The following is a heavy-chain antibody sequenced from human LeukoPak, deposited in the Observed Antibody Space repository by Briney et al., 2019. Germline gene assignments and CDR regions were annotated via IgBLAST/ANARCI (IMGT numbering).Heavy chain of an antibody. CDR3: ARHRFIGFDY. Sequence: SETLSLTCAVYGGSFSGYYWSWIRQPPGKGLEWIGEINHSGSTNYNPSLKSRVTISVDTSKNQFSLKLSSVTAADTAVYYCARHRFIGFDYWGQGTLVTVSS. CDR1: GGSFSGYY. V-gene: IGHV4-34*01. J-gene: IGHJ4*02. D-gene: IGHD2-15*01. CDR2: INHSGST.